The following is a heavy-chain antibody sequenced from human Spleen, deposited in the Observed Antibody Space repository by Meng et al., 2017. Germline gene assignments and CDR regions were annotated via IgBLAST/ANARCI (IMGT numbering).Heavy chain of an antibody. CDR2: INHSGST. D-gene: IGHD4-11*01. Sequence: QVDVHEWGAGLLKPSETLSLPCVVSGGSFSDYYWSWIRQPPGKGLEWIGEINHSGSTNYNPSLESRATISVDTSQNNLSLKLSSVTAADSAVYYCARGPTTMAHDFDYWGQGTLVTVSS. V-gene: IGHV4-34*01. CDR3: ARGPTTMAHDFDY. CDR1: GGSFSDYY. J-gene: IGHJ4*02.